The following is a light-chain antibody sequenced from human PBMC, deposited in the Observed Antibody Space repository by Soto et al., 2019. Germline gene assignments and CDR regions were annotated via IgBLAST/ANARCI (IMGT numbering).Light chain of an antibody. CDR2: DVN. J-gene: IGLJ2*01. Sequence: QSALTQPRSVSGSPGQSVTISCTGTSSDVGGYDYVSWYQQHPGKAPKLMIYDVNKRPSGVPDRFSGSKSDNTASLTISGLQAEDEAYYYCCSYVSPYTQTFGGGTKLTVL. V-gene: IGLV2-11*01. CDR1: SSDVGGYDY. CDR3: CSYVSPYTQT.